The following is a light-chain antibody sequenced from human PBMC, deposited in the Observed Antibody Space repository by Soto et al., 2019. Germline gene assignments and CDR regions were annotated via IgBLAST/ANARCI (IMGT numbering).Light chain of an antibody. CDR1: QSLLQTNGYTY. Sequence: DIVMTQSPLSLPVTPVDPASISFRSSQSLLQTNGYTYLDWYLQKPGQSPQLLIYLTSIRASGVPDRFSGSGSGTEFTLKISKVEAEDVGVYYCMQSLQTPPWTFGPGTKVDIK. CDR3: MQSLQTPPWT. V-gene: IGKV2-28*01. CDR2: LTS. J-gene: IGKJ1*01.